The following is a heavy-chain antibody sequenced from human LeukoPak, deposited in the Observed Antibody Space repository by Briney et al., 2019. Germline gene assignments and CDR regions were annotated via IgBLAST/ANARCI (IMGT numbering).Heavy chain of an antibody. CDR1: GFTFSRYW. J-gene: IGHJ4*02. CDR3: ARDFGGSDDY. CDR2: MNTDGSRT. V-gene: IGHV3-74*01. Sequence: PGGSLRLSCVASGFTFSRYWMHWVRQAPGKGLVWVSRMNTDGSRTDYADSVKGRFTISRDNAKNTLYLQMNSLGAEDTAVYSCARDFGGSDDYWGQGTLVTVSS. D-gene: IGHD2-15*01.